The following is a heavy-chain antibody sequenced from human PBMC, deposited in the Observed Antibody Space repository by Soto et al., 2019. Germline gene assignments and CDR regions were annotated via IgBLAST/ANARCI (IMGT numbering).Heavy chain of an antibody. CDR2: ISYDGSNK. D-gene: IGHD1-26*01. J-gene: IGHJ6*02. V-gene: IGHV3-30*18. Sequence: QVQLVESGGGVVQPGRSLRLSCAASGFTFSSYGMHWVRQAPGKGLEWVAVISYDGSNKYYADSVKGRFTISRDNSKNPLDLQMNCVSAEETAVYYCAKDFDMGSPLPVYYYYGMDVWGQGTTVTVSS. CDR3: AKDFDMGSPLPVYYYYGMDV. CDR1: GFTFSSYG.